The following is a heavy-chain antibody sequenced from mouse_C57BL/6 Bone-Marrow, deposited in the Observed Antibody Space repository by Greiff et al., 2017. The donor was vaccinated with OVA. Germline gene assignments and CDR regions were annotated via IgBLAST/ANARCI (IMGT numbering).Heavy chain of an antibody. CDR1: GYTFTSSW. D-gene: IGHD2-2*01. J-gene: IGHJ2*01. V-gene: IGHV1-55*01. CDR2: IYPGSGST. CDR3: ARWWLRDY. Sequence: QFQLQQPGAALVKPGASVKMSCKASGYTFTSSWITWVKQRPGHGLAWIGDIYPGSGSTNYNEKFKSKATLTVDTSSSTAYMQLSSLTSEDAAVYYCARWWLRDYWGQGTTLTVSS.